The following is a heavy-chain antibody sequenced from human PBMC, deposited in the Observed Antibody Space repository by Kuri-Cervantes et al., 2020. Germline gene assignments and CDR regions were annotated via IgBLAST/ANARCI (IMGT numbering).Heavy chain of an antibody. D-gene: IGHD6-13*01. J-gene: IGHJ4*02. CDR2: ISYDGSNK. Sequence: GGSLRLSCAASGFTFSSYGMHWVRQAPGKGLEWVAVISYDGSNKYYADSVKGRFTISRDNSKNTLYLQMNSLRAEDTAVYYCAKAWRYSSSWYYFDYWGQGTLVTVSS. CDR3: AKAWRYSSSWYYFDY. V-gene: IGHV3-30*18. CDR1: GFTFSSYG.